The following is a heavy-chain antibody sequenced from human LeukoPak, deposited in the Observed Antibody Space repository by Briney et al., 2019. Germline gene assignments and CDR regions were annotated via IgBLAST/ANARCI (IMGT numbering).Heavy chain of an antibody. CDR1: GFTVSSNY. Sequence: GGSLRLSCAASGFTVSSNYMSWVRQAPGKGLEWVSVIYSGGSTYYADSVKGRSTISRDNSKNTLYLQMNSLRAEDTAVYYCARDSGYSYGYSFDYWGQGTLVTVSS. V-gene: IGHV3-66*01. CDR2: IYSGGST. D-gene: IGHD5-18*01. J-gene: IGHJ4*02. CDR3: ARDSGYSYGYSFDY.